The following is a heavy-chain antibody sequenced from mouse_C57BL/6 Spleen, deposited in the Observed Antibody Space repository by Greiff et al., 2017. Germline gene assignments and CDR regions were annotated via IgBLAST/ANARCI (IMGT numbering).Heavy chain of an antibody. CDR1: GYTFTDYE. Sequence: VQLQQSGAELVRPGASVTLSCKASGYTFTDYEMHWVKQTPVHGLEWIGAIDPDTGGTAYNQKFKGKTILTADYSASTAYMELRCLTSEYSAVYYCTDDGSLAYWGQGTLVTVSA. J-gene: IGHJ3*01. D-gene: IGHD2-3*01. V-gene: IGHV1-15*01. CDR3: TDDGSLAY. CDR2: IDPDTGGT.